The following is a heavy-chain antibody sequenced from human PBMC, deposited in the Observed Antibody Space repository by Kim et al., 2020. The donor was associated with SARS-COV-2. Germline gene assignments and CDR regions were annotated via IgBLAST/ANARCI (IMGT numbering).Heavy chain of an antibody. J-gene: IGHJ4*02. V-gene: IGHV3-53*01. CDR2: GST. D-gene: IGHD6-13*01. Sequence: GSTYYADSVKGRLTISRDNSKNTLYLQMNSLRAEDTAVYYCARGAAAYDYWGQGTLVTVSS. CDR3: ARGAAAYDY.